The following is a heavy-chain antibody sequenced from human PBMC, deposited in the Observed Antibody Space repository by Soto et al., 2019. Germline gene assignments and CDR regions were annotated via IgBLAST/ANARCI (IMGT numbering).Heavy chain of an antibody. CDR3: ARSHWDHYDY. CDR1: GGTFSSYA. J-gene: IGHJ4*02. CDR2: IIPIFGTA. V-gene: IGHV1-69*13. D-gene: IGHD7-27*01. Sequence: GDSVEVSWQASGGTFSSYAISWVRQAPGQGLEWMGGIIPIFGTANYAQKFQGRVTITADESTSTAYMELSSLRSEDTAVYYCARSHWDHYDYWGQGTLVTVSS.